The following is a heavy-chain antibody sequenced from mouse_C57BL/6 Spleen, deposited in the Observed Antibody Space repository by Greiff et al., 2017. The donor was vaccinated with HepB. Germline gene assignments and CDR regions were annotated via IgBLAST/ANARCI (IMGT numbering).Heavy chain of an antibody. CDR1: GYTFTSYW. J-gene: IGHJ1*03. V-gene: IGHV1-55*01. CDR2: IYPGSGST. CDR3: AAGEKNSSYWYFDV. D-gene: IGHD4-1*01. Sequence: QVQLQQPGAELVKPGASVKMSCKASGYTFTSYWITWVKQRPGQGLEWIGDIYPGSGSTNYNEKFKSKATLTVDTSSSTAYMQLSSLTSEDSAVYYCAAGEKNSSYWYFDVWGTGTTVTVSS.